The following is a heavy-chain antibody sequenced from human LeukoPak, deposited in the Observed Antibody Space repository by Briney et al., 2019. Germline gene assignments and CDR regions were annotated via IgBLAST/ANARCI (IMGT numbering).Heavy chain of an antibody. CDR3: AKCKAVQLWLRPQEYYFDY. D-gene: IGHD5-18*01. V-gene: IGHV3-23*01. J-gene: IGHJ4*02. Sequence: GGSLRLSCAASGFTFYSYAMNWVRQTPGKGLEWVSTFSGSGGSIYYADSVKGRFTISRDNSKNTLYLQMNSLRAEDTAVYYCAKCKAVQLWLRPQEYYFDYWGQGTLVTVSS. CDR1: GFTFYSYA. CDR2: FSGSGGSI.